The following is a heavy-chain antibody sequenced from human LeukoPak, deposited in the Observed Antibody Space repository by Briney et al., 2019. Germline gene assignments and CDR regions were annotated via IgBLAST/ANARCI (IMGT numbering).Heavy chain of an antibody. D-gene: IGHD2-15*01. CDR2: INHRGST. Sequence: SETLSLTCAVYGESFSDYYWSWIRQPPGKGLEWIGEINHRGSTTYSPSLKSRVTISVDTSKNQFSLKLTSVTAADTAVYYCARTTEGYCSGGSCYQYSYYMDVWGKGTTVTVSS. V-gene: IGHV4-34*01. J-gene: IGHJ6*03. CDR3: ARTTEGYCSGGSCYQYSYYMDV. CDR1: GESFSDYY.